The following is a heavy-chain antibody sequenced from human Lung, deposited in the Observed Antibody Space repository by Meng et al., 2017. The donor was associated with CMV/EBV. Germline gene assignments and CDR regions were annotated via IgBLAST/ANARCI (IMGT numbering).Heavy chain of an antibody. CDR1: GFTFNGYN. V-gene: IGHV3-21*01. Sequence: GEXXKISCAASGFTFNGYNMNWVRQAPGKGLEWVASISTSSTYIFYADSVKGRFTVSRDNANSALYLQMDSLRAEDTAVYYCARAFYDFWSGIGYWGQGVLVTVSS. CDR3: ARAFYDFWSGIGY. J-gene: IGHJ4*02. CDR2: ISTSSTYI. D-gene: IGHD3-3*01.